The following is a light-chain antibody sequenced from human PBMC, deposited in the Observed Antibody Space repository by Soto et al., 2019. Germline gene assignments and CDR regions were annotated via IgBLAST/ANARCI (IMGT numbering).Light chain of an antibody. CDR3: SSFTSSSTYV. V-gene: IGLV2-18*02. J-gene: IGLJ1*01. CDR2: EVS. CDR1: SSDVGSYNR. Sequence: QSALTQPPSVSGSPGQSVAISCTGTSSDVGSYNRVAWYQQPPGTAPKLMIYEVSNRPSGVPDRFSGSKSGNTASLTISGLQAEDEDHYYCSSFTSSSTYVFGTGTKLTVL.